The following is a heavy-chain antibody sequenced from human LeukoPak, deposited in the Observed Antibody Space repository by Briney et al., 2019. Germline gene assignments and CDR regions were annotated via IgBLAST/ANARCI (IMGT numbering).Heavy chain of an antibody. Sequence: PSETLSLTCTVSGGSIRSYYWTWIRQPAGKGLEWIGRIYTSGSTNYNPSLKSRVTISVDTSKNQFSLKLSSVTAADTAVYYCARDKRITFGGVIVDYWGQGTLVTVSS. CDR1: GGSIRSYY. J-gene: IGHJ4*02. CDR2: IYTSGST. CDR3: ARDKRITFGGVIVDY. D-gene: IGHD3-16*02. V-gene: IGHV4-4*07.